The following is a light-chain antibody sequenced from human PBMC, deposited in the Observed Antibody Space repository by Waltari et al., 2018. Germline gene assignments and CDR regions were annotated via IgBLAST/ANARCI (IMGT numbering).Light chain of an antibody. Sequence: DIVMTQSPDSLAVSLGERATLNCKSSQSVLYSSNSKNYLAWYQQKPGQPPKLLIYWASTRQSGVPDRFSGSGSGTDFTLTISSLQAEDVAVYYCQQYYSSPLTFGPGTKVDIK. J-gene: IGKJ3*01. CDR1: QSVLYSSNSKNY. CDR3: QQYYSSPLT. CDR2: WAS. V-gene: IGKV4-1*01.